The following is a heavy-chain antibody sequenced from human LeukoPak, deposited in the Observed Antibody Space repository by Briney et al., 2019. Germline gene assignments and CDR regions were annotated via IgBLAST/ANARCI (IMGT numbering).Heavy chain of an antibody. CDR3: ARGPAVADYFQHYYMDV. J-gene: IGHJ6*03. CDR2: TSTSSSTI. D-gene: IGHD6-19*01. V-gene: IGHV3-48*01. Sequence: GGSLGLSCAASGFTFRDYSMNWVRQAPGKGLEWVSYTSTSSSTIYYADSVKGRFTISRDNAKNSLYLQMNSLRAEDTAVYYCARGPAVADYFQHYYMDVWGKGTTVTISS. CDR1: GFTFRDYS.